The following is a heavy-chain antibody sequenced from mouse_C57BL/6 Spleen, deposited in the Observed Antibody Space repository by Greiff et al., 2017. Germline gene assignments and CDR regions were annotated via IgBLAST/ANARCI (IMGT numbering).Heavy chain of an antibody. CDR3: ARRDDYAWFAY. J-gene: IGHJ3*01. CDR2: ISSGSSTI. V-gene: IGHV5-17*01. Sequence: EVKLVESGGGLVKPGGSLKLSCAASGFTFSDYGMHWVRQAPEKGLEWVAYISSGSSTIYYADKVQGRFTISRDNAKNTLFLQMTSLRSEDTAMYYCARRDDYAWFAYWGQGTLVTVSA. D-gene: IGHD2-4*01. CDR1: GFTFSDYG.